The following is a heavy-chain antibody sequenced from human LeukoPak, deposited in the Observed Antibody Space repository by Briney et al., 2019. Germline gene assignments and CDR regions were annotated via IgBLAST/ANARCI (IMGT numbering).Heavy chain of an antibody. CDR3: TRSYCSGGTCYSPLDY. V-gene: IGHV3-49*05. J-gene: IGHJ4*02. Sequence: KTGGSLRLSCTASGFTFRDYAMSWFRQAPGKGLEWVTLIRSKLYGGTTEYAASVKRRFTISRDDSKSIAYLQMNSLKTDDTAVYYCTRSYCSGGTCYSPLDYWGQGTLVTVSS. CDR2: IRSKLYGGTT. CDR1: GFTFRDYA. D-gene: IGHD2-15*01.